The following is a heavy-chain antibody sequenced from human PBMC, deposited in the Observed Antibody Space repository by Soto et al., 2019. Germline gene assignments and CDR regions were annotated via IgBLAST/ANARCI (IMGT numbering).Heavy chain of an antibody. V-gene: IGHV3-30*18. CDR3: AKDLGGDYDFWSGPLAGTPIYYYYGMDV. Sequence: GGSLRLSCAASGFTFSSYGTHWVRQAPGKGLEWVAVISYDGSNKYYADSVKGRFTISRDNSKNTLYLQMNSLRAEDTAVYYCAKDLGGDYDFWSGPLAGTPIYYYYGMDVWGQGTTVTVSS. D-gene: IGHD3-3*01. CDR2: ISYDGSNK. J-gene: IGHJ6*02. CDR1: GFTFSSYG.